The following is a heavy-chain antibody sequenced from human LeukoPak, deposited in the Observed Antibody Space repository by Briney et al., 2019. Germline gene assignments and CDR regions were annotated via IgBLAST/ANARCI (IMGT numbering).Heavy chain of an antibody. CDR3: ARVPTYYYDSSGYSPGFDP. J-gene: IGHJ5*02. CDR1: GYTFTSYD. CDR2: MNPNSGNT. Sequence: ASVKVSCMASGYTFTSYDINWVRQATGQGLEWMGWMNPNSGNTGYAQKFQGRVTMTRNTSISTAYMELSSLRSEDTAVYYCARVPTYYYDSSGYSPGFDPWGQGTLVTVSS. V-gene: IGHV1-8*01. D-gene: IGHD3-22*01.